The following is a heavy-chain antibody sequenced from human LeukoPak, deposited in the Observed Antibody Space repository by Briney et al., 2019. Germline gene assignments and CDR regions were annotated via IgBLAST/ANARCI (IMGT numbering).Heavy chain of an antibody. V-gene: IGHV1-69*13. Sequence: SVKVSCKASGGTFSSYAISWVRQAPGQGLEWMGGIIPIFGTANYAQKFQGRVTITADESTSTAYMELSSLRSEDTAVYYCATYQEGYSSGWYYFDYWGQGTLITVSS. CDR3: ATYQEGYSSGWYYFDY. CDR1: GGTFSSYA. CDR2: IIPIFGTA. D-gene: IGHD6-19*01. J-gene: IGHJ4*02.